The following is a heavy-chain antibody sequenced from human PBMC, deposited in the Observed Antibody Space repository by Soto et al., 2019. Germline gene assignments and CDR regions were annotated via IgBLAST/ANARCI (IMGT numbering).Heavy chain of an antibody. J-gene: IGHJ2*01. Sequence: EVQLLESGGGLVQPGGSLRLSCAASGFTFSSYAMSWVRQDPGQGLEWVSANSGSGGSTYYADSVKGRFTISRDNSKNTLYLQMNSLRAEDTAVYYCAKRTVGWYFDLWGRGTLVTVSS. CDR2: NSGSGGST. D-gene: IGHD4-17*01. CDR3: AKRTVGWYFDL. CDR1: GFTFSSYA. V-gene: IGHV3-23*01.